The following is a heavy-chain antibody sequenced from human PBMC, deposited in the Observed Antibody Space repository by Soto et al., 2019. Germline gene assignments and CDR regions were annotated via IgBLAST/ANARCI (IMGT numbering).Heavy chain of an antibody. Sequence: SVKVSCKASGGTFSTYSINWVRQAPGQGLEWMGGSLPFFGTARYAQNFQGRVTITRDTSASTAYMELSSLRSEDTAVYYCASCCGDSPWDYWGQGTLVTVSS. V-gene: IGHV1-69*05. J-gene: IGHJ4*02. CDR1: GGTFSTYS. D-gene: IGHD4-17*01. CDR3: ASCCGDSPWDY. CDR2: SLPFFGTA.